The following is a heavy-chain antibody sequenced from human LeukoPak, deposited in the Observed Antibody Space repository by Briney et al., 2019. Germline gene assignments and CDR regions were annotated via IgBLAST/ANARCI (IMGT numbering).Heavy chain of an antibody. CDR3: ARAYGSGSYKSRWFDP. V-gene: IGHV1-8*03. Sequence: GASVKVSCKASGYTFTSYDINWVRQATGQGLEWMGWMNPNSGNTGYAQKFQGRVTITRNTSISTAYMELSSLRSEDTAVYYCARAYGSGSYKSRWFDPWSQGTLVTVSS. CDR2: MNPNSGNT. J-gene: IGHJ5*02. CDR1: GYTFTSYD. D-gene: IGHD3-10*01.